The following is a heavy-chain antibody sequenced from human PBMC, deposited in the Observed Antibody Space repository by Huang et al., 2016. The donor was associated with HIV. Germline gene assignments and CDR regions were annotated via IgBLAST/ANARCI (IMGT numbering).Heavy chain of an antibody. J-gene: IGHJ3*02. Sequence: EVQLVESGGGLIQPGGSLRLSCAASGFTVSSNYMSWVRPAPGKGLEWVSVIYSCGSTYYADSVKGRFTISRDNSKNTLYLQMNSLRAEDTAVYYCARALGLYETDAFDIWGQGTMVTVSS. CDR3: ARALGLYETDAFDI. CDR2: IYSCGST. V-gene: IGHV3-53*01. CDR1: GFTVSSNY. D-gene: IGHD3-22*01.